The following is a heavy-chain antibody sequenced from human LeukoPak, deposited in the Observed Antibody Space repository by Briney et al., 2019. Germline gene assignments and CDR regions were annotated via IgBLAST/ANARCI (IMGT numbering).Heavy chain of an antibody. J-gene: IGHJ3*02. CDR1: GGSIISYY. D-gene: IGHD6-19*01. CDR2: IYSIGST. CDR3: ARGEGSGWYWAFDI. V-gene: IGHV4-59*01. Sequence: SETLSLTCTVSGGSIISYYWGWIRQSPRRGLEWIGYIYSIGSTNYNPSLQSRVTISVDTSKHQFSLKLRSVTAADTPIYYCARGEGSGWYWAFDIWGQGTMVTVSS.